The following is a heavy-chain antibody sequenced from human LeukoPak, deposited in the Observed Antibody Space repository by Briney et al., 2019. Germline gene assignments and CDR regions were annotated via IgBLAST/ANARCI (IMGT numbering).Heavy chain of an antibody. V-gene: IGHV4-34*01. J-gene: IGHJ6*03. CDR3: ARGDIVVVVAATDYYYYMDV. CDR1: GGSFSGYY. Sequence: PSETLSLTCAVYGGSFSGYYWSWIRQPPGKGLEWIGEITHSGSTNYNPSLKSRVTISVDTSKNQFSLRLSSVTAADTAVYYCARGDIVVVVAATDYYYYMDVWGKGTTVTVSS. D-gene: IGHD2-15*01. CDR2: ITHSGST.